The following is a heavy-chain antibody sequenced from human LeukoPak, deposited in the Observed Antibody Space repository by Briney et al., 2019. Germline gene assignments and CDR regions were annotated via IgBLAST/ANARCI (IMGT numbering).Heavy chain of an antibody. CDR3: ARDRAWNYFDY. J-gene: IGHJ4*02. V-gene: IGHV3-33*01. Sequence: GGSLRLSCAASGFTFSSYGMHWVRQAPGKGLEWVAVIWYDGTNKYYADSVKGRFTISRDNSKNTLYLQMDSLRAEDTAVYYCARDRAWNYFDYWGQGTLVTVSS. CDR2: IWYDGTNK. D-gene: IGHD3-3*01. CDR1: GFTFSSYG.